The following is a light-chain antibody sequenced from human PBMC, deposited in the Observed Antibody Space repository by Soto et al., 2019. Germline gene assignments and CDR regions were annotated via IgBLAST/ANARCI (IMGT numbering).Light chain of an antibody. CDR1: NSDVGGYEY. J-gene: IGLJ1*01. V-gene: IGLV2-14*01. CDR2: DVS. Sequence: QSALTQPASVSGSPGQSITMSCTGTNSDVGGYEYVSWYQQHAGRAPKLIIYDVSNRPSGISGRFSGSKFGNTASLTISGLQAEDEADYYCSSYTDRSLYVFGTGTKVTVL. CDR3: SSYTDRSLYV.